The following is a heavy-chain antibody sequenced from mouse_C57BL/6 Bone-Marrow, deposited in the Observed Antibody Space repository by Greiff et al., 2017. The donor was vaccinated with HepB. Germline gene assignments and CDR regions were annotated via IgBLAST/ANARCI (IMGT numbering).Heavy chain of an antibody. J-gene: IGHJ4*01. CDR2: IDPENGDT. Sequence: VQLQQSGAELVRPGASVKLSCTASGFNIKDDYMHWVKQRPEQGLEWIGWIDPENGDTEYASKFQGKATITADTSSNTAYPQLSSLTSEDTAVYYCTTAFYYYGSRGAMDYWGQGTSVTVSS. D-gene: IGHD1-1*01. CDR3: TTAFYYYGSRGAMDY. V-gene: IGHV14-4*01. CDR1: GFNIKDDY.